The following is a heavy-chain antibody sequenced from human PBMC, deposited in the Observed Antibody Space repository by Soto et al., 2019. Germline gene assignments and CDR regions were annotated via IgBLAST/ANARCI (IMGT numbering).Heavy chain of an antibody. CDR1: GVTVSSNY. J-gene: IGHJ4*02. V-gene: IGHV3-66*04. Sequence: EVQLVEPGGGLVQPGGSLRLSCAASGVTVSSNYMSWVRQAPGKGLEWVSVIYRGGSTYYADSVKGRFTISRANSKNTLYFQMNSLRAEDTAVYYCARHGYNYGGGYFDYWGQGTLVTVSS. CDR3: ARHGYNYGGGYFDY. CDR2: IYRGGST. D-gene: IGHD5-18*01.